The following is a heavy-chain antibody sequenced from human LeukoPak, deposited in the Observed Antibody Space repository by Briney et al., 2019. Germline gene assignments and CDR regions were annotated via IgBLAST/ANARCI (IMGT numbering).Heavy chain of an antibody. CDR1: GFTFSSYA. Sequence: HPGGSLRLSCAASGFTFSSYAMSWVRQAPGKGLEWVSAISGSGGSTYYADSVKGRFTISRDNSKNTLYLQMNSLRAEDTAVYYCARGLEGQWLVFDYWGQGTLVTVSS. D-gene: IGHD6-19*01. CDR3: ARGLEGQWLVFDY. CDR2: ISGSGGST. J-gene: IGHJ4*02. V-gene: IGHV3-23*01.